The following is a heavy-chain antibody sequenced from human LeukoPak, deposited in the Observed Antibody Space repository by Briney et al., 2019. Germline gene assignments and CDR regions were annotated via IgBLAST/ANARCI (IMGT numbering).Heavy chain of an antibody. CDR1: GFTFSSYE. Sequence: GGSLRLSCAASGFTFSSYEMNWVRQTPGKGLEWVASIKEDGSEKYYVDSVKGRFTISRDNAKNSLYLQMNSLRAEDTAVYYCARDRLWAMPNMYYFDYWGQGTLVTVSS. V-gene: IGHV3-7*01. CDR2: IKEDGSEK. CDR3: ARDRLWAMPNMYYFDY. J-gene: IGHJ4*02. D-gene: IGHD2-2*01.